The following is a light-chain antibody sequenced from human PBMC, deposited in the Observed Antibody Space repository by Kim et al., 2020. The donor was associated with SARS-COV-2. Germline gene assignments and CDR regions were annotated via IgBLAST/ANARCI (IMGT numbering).Light chain of an antibody. CDR3: LQHSTYPIT. Sequence: ASVGDRVTITGRASQDIRNDLGWYQQNPGRAPKRLIYGASSLQSGVPSRFSGSGSGTEFTLTISSAQPEDFATYFCLQHSTYPITFGQGTRLEIK. J-gene: IGKJ5*01. CDR2: GAS. CDR1: QDIRND. V-gene: IGKV1-17*01.